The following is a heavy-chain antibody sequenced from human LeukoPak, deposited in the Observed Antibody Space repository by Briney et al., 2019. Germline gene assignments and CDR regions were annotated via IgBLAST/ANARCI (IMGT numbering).Heavy chain of an antibody. J-gene: IGHJ6*02. Sequence: PGGSLRLSCAASEFTFSSYGMHWVRQAPGKGLEWVAVISYDGSNKYYADSVKGRFTISRDNSKNTLYLQMNSLRAEDTAVYYCAKDEYQLLKYYYYGMDVWGQGTTVTVSS. V-gene: IGHV3-30*18. CDR1: EFTFSSYG. D-gene: IGHD2-2*01. CDR3: AKDEYQLLKYYYYGMDV. CDR2: ISYDGSNK.